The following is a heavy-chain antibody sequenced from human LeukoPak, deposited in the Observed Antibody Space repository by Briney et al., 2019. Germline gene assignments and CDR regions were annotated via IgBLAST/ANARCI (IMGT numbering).Heavy chain of an antibody. CDR2: IYYTGST. CDR3: AGDQRSGDYWFDP. V-gene: IGHV4-59*01. CDR1: GGSISSYY. J-gene: IGHJ5*02. D-gene: IGHD4-17*01. Sequence: PSETLSLTCTVSGGSISSYYWSWIRQPPGKGLEWIGYIYYTGSTNYNPSLKSRVTISVDTSKNQFSLKLSSVTAADTAVYYCAGDQRSGDYWFDPWGQGTLVTVSS.